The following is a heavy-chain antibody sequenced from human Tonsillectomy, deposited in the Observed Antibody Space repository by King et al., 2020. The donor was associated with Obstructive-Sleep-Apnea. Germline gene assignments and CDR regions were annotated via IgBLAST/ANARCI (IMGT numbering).Heavy chain of an antibody. Sequence: VQLQESGTGLVRPSETLSLTCTVSGGSISSYYWSWIRQPPGKGLEWIGYIHYSGSTNHNPSLKSRVTISVDTSKNQFSLKLTSVTAADTAVYYCARDPFSPYDILTGAYAMDVWGQGTTVTVSS. D-gene: IGHD3-9*01. CDR3: ARDPFSPYDILTGAYAMDV. CDR1: GGSISSYY. CDR2: IHYSGST. V-gene: IGHV4-59*01. J-gene: IGHJ6*02.